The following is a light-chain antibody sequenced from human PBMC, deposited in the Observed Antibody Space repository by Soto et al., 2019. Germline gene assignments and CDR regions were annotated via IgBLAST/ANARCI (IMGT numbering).Light chain of an antibody. CDR2: GAS. CDR3: QQYSTSRLT. CDR1: QSVTSSY. J-gene: IGKJ4*01. V-gene: IGKV3-20*01. Sequence: EIVLTQSPGTLSLSPGERATLSCRASQSVTSSYLAWYQQKPGQAPRLLISGASSRAPGIPDRFSGSGSGTDFTFTISTLEPESFAVSYCQQYSTSRLTFGGGTKVEIK.